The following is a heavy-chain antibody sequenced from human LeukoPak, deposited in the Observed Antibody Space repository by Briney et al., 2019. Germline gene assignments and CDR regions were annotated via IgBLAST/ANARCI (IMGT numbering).Heavy chain of an antibody. CDR1: GFTFSNYS. CDR3: AERSGPGDY. Sequence: GGSLTLSCAASGFTFSNYSMSWVRQPPGKGLEWVSYISSSSGTINYAYSVEGRSTISRDNANKSLYLQMNSLRVDATAVYYCAERSGPGDYWGEGTLVTVSS. CDR2: ISSSSGTI. V-gene: IGHV3-48*01. D-gene: IGHD2-15*01. J-gene: IGHJ4*02.